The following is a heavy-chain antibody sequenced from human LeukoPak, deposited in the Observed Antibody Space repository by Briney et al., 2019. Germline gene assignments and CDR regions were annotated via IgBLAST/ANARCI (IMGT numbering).Heavy chain of an antibody. Sequence: GGSLRLSCAASGFTFSSYGMHWVRQAPGKGLEWVAVISYDGSRRYYTGSVSRRFTISRDNSNNTLRLQINSVRAERTGLCYVSKDPHYGDIDCWGQGSLVTV. CDR1: GFTFSSYG. J-gene: IGHJ4*02. D-gene: IGHD4-17*01. CDR3: SKDPHYGDIDC. V-gene: IGHV3-30*18. CDR2: ISYDGSRR.